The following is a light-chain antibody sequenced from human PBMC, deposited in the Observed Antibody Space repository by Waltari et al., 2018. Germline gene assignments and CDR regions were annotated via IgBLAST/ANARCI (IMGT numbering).Light chain of an antibody. CDR2: RSS. CDR1: QSVVSSS. Sequence: EIVLTQSPGTASLSPAERVTLSCRASQSVVSSSLAWYHEKPVQAPRLVIYRSSRRATGIPDRFSGSGSVTDFSLTISRLEPEDFAVYYCQQHGTLPATFGQGTKVEIK. J-gene: IGKJ1*01. V-gene: IGKV3-20*01. CDR3: QQHGTLPAT.